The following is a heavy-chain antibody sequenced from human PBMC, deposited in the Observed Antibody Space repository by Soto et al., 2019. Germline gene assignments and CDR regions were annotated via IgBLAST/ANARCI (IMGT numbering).Heavy chain of an antibody. CDR2: INAGNGNT. V-gene: IGHV1-18*01. J-gene: IGHJ6*02. Sequence: ASVKVSCKASGYTFTSYGISWVRQAPGQRLEWMGWINAGNGNTKYSQKFQGRVTITRDTSASTAYMELSRLRSDDTAVYYCARGDFGDLYYYGMDVWGQGTTVTVSS. CDR3: ARGDFGDLYYYGMDV. D-gene: IGHD3-10*01. CDR1: GYTFTSYG.